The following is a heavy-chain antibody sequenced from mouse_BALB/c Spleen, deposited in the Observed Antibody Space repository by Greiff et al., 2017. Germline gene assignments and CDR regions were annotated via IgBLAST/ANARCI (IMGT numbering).Heavy chain of an antibody. CDR2: ILPGSGST. V-gene: IGHV1-9*01. CDR3: AREGHYYGRDYFDY. J-gene: IGHJ2*01. Sequence: QVQLQQSGAELMKPGASVKISCKATGYTFSSYWIEWVKQRPGHGLEWIGEILPGSGSTNYNEKFKGKATFTADTSSNTAYMQLSSLTSEDSAVYYCAREGHYYGRDYFDYWGQGTTLTVSS. D-gene: IGHD1-2*01. CDR1: GYTFSSYW.